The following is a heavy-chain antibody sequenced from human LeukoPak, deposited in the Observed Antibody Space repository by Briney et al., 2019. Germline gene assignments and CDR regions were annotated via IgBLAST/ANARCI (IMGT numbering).Heavy chain of an antibody. CDR3: ARERYCSSTSCPSDY. Sequence: GGSLRLSCAASGLTFSNAWMSWVRQAPGKGLEWVSYISSSSSTIYYADSVKGRFTISGDNAKNTLYLQMNSLRAEDTAVYYCARERYCSSTSCPSDYWGQGTLVTVSS. CDR2: ISSSSSTI. D-gene: IGHD2-2*01. J-gene: IGHJ4*02. V-gene: IGHV3-48*04. CDR1: GLTFSNAW.